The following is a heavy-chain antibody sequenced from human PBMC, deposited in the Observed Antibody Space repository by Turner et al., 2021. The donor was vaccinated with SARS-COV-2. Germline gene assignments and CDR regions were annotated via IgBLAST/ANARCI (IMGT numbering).Heavy chain of an antibody. J-gene: IGHJ6*02. CDR2: FEPEDGET. CDR1: GYTLIDLS. V-gene: IGHV1-24*01. Sequence: QVQLVQSGAEVKKPGASVKVTCKVSGYTLIDLSMHWVRQAPGKGLEWMGGFEPEDGETIYAQKFQGRVTMTEDTSTDTAYMELSSLRSEDTAVYYCATAPANYYDSSGSKGFYYYYYGMDVWGQGTTVTVSS. D-gene: IGHD3-22*01. CDR3: ATAPANYYDSSGSKGFYYYYYGMDV.